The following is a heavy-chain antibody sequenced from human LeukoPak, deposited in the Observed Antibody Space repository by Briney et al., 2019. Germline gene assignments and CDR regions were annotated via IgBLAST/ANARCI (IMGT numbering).Heavy chain of an antibody. CDR1: GFTFSSYA. D-gene: IGHD5-18*01. CDR2: ISGSGGST. V-gene: IGHV3-23*01. CDR3: ARDSSSWWIQLWSLYY. Sequence: PGGSLRLSCAASGFTFSSYAMSWVRQAPGKGLEWVSAISGSGGSTYNADSVKGRFTISRDNSKNTLYLQMNSLRAEDTAVYYCARDSSSWWIQLWSLYYWGQGTLVTVSS. J-gene: IGHJ4*02.